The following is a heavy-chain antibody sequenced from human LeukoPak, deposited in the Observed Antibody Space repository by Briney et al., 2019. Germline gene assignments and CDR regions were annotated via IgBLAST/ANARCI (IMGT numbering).Heavy chain of an antibody. Sequence: AGGSLRLSCATSGFTLRNYAMSWVRQAPGKGLEWVSTISGSGSSGTTTYYADSVNGRFSISRDNSKNTLYLQMHSLRAEDTAVYYCAKTYADYEGNWGQGTLVTVPS. CDR1: GFTLRNYA. V-gene: IGHV3-23*01. CDR3: AKTYADYEGN. J-gene: IGHJ4*02. D-gene: IGHD4-17*01. CDR2: ISGSGSSGTTT.